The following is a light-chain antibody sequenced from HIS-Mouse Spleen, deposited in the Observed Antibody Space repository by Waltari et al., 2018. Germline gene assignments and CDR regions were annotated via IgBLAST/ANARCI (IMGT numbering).Light chain of an antibody. CDR1: SSDVGRYNY. J-gene: IGLJ2*01. V-gene: IGLV2-8*01. CDR2: EGS. CDR3: SSYAGSNTSV. Sequence: QSALTQPPSASGSPGQSVTISCTGTSSDVGRYNYVSRYQQHPGKAPKLMFYEGSERPSGVPARFSGSMSRTTASLPVSVLLAEDEADYYCSSYAGSNTSVVGAGTKLTVL.